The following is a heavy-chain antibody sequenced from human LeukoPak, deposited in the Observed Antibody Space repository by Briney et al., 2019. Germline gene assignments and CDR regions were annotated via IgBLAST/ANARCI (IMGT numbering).Heavy chain of an antibody. D-gene: IGHD6-19*01. Sequence: GGSLRLSCAASGFTFSSYAMHWVRQAPGKGLEWVAVISYDGSNKYYADSVKGRFTISRDNSKNTLYLQMNSLRAEDTAVYYCARDSSGFDYWGQGTLVTVSS. J-gene: IGHJ4*02. CDR2: ISYDGSNK. CDR1: GFTFSSYA. CDR3: ARDSSGFDY. V-gene: IGHV3-30-3*01.